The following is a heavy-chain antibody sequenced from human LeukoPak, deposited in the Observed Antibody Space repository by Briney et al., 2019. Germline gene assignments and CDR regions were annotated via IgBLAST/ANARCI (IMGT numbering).Heavy chain of an antibody. J-gene: IGHJ2*01. CDR1: GFTFDDYA. V-gene: IGHV3-9*01. Sequence: GGSLRLSCAASGFTFDDYAMHWVRQAPGKGLEWVSGISWNSGSIGYADSVKGRFTISRDNSKNTLYLQMNSLRAEDTAVYYCARAPYYYNRSGHQSRYFDLWGRGTLVTVSS. D-gene: IGHD3-22*01. CDR2: ISWNSGSI. CDR3: ARAPYYYNRSGHQSRYFDL.